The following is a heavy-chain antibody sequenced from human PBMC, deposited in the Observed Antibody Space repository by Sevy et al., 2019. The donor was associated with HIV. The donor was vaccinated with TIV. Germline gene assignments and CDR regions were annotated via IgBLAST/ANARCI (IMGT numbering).Heavy chain of an antibody. CDR1: GFTFSDYY. J-gene: IGHJ4*02. V-gene: IGHV3-11*01. D-gene: IGHD6-19*01. CDR2: ISSSGSTI. Sequence: GGSLRLSCAASGFTFSDYYMSWIRQAPGKGLEWVSYISSSGSTIYYADSVKGRFTISRDNAKNSLYLQMNSLRAEDTAVYYCVRDLGYSSGWSPPYYFDYWGQGTLVTVSS. CDR3: VRDLGYSSGWSPPYYFDY.